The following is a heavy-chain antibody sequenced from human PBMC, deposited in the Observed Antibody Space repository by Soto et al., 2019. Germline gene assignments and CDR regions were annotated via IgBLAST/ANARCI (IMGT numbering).Heavy chain of an antibody. CDR1: GFPFSDYS. J-gene: IGHJ6*02. Sequence: EVQLVESGGGLVQPGESLRLSCAVSGFPFSDYSMSWVRQAPGKGLEWVSYISRSGDVIKYADSVKGRFTTSRDNGKNSLFLQMNSPSAEDTAVYYCARDGAVAGKRYFYGMDVWGQGTTVTVSS. V-gene: IGHV3-48*01. CDR2: ISRSGDVI. CDR3: ARDGAVAGKRYFYGMDV. D-gene: IGHD6-19*01.